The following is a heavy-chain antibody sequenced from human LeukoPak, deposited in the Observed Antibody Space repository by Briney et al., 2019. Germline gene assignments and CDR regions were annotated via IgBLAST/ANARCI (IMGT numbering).Heavy chain of an antibody. CDR3: ARATGYYVFDY. V-gene: IGHV3-21*01. CDR2: ISSSSSYI. D-gene: IGHD3-9*01. CDR1: EFTFSSYS. J-gene: IGHJ4*02. Sequence: PGGSLRLPCAASEFTFSSYSMNWVRQAPGKGLEWVSSISSSSSYIYYADSVKGRFTISRDNAKNSLYLQMNSLRAEDTAVYYCARATGYYVFDYWGQGTLVTVSS.